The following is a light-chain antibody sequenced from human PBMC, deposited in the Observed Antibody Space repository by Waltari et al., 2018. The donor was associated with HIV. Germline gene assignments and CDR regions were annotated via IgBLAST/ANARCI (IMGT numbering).Light chain of an antibody. Sequence: QSALTQPASVSGSPGQSITISCTGTSSDVGRYNLVSWYQQHPGKAPKLMIYEVSTRPSGVSNRFSGSRSGNTASLTISGLQAEDEADYYCCSYAGSSTFNWVFGGGTKLTVL. V-gene: IGLV2-23*02. CDR2: EVS. J-gene: IGLJ3*02. CDR1: SSDVGRYNL. CDR3: CSYAGSSTFNWV.